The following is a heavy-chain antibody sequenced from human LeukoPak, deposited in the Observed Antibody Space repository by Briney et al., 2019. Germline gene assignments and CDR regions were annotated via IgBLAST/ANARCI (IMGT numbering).Heavy chain of an antibody. Sequence: GESLKISCKGSGYNFTNYWIGWVRQMPGKGLEWMGIIYPRDSDTRYSPSFQGQVTISADKSISTASPQWSSLKASDTAMYYCARPLNYDSSAYYYWGQGTLVTVSS. CDR2: IYPRDSDT. CDR3: ARPLNYDSSAYYY. CDR1: GYNFTNYW. D-gene: IGHD3-22*01. V-gene: IGHV5-51*01. J-gene: IGHJ4*02.